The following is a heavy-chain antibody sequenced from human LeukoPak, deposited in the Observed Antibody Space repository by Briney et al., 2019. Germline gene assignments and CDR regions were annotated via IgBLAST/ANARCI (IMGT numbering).Heavy chain of an antibody. J-gene: IGHJ4*02. CDR3: VRGPTTVQGGGFDS. D-gene: IGHD4-17*01. CDR1: GYSISSGNY. Sequence: SSATLSLTCTVSGYSISSGNYWGWIRQPPGKGLEWIGSIFHNRGTFYIPSLKSRVSISEDTSMNQFSLSLSSVTAADTAVYFCVRGPTTVQGGGFDSWGRGTLVTVSP. CDR2: IFHNRGT. V-gene: IGHV4-38-2*02.